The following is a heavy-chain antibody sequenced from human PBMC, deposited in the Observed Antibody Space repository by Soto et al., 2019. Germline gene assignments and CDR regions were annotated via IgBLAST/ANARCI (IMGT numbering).Heavy chain of an antibody. CDR2: ISYDGRIQ. CDR1: GFAFDTYA. Sequence: QVQLAESGGGVVQPGRSLSLSCAASGFAFDTYAMQWVRQAPGKGLELVAIISYDGRIQYYTDSVKGQFTISRDDSKNTLYLQMNSLTSQDTAVYYCARNSPPDYWGQGTLVTVSS. V-gene: IGHV3-30*04. D-gene: IGHD2-21*01. J-gene: IGHJ4*02. CDR3: ARNSPPDY.